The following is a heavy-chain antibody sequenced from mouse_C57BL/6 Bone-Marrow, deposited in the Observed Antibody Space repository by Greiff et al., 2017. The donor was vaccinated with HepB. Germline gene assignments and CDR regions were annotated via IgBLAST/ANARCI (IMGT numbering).Heavy chain of an antibody. CDR3: TTDDRLAWFAY. Sequence: EVKLQESGAELVRPGASVKLSCTASGFNIKDDYMHWVKQRPEQGLEWIGWIDPENGDTEYASKFQGKATITADISSNTAYLQLSSLTSEDTAVYYCTTDDRLAWFAYWGQGTRVTVSA. V-gene: IGHV14-4*01. D-gene: IGHD2-3*01. CDR2: IDPENGDT. CDR1: GFNIKDDY. J-gene: IGHJ3*01.